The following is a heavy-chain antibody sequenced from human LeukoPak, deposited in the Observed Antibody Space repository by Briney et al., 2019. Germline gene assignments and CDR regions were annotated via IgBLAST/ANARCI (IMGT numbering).Heavy chain of an antibody. D-gene: IGHD3-10*01. V-gene: IGHV4-31*03. CDR3: ARTDVRGVRSNYYYMDV. Sequence: SETLSLTCTVSGGSISSGGYHWSWIRQNPGKGREWIGYIYYSGDTYYNPSLKSRVTISVHTSKNQFSLKLISVTAADTAVYYCARTDVRGVRSNYYYMDVWGKGTTVTVSS. CDR1: GGSISSGGYH. J-gene: IGHJ6*03. CDR2: IYYSGDT.